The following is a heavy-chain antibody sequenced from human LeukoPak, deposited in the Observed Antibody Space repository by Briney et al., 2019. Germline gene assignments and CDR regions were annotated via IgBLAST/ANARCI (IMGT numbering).Heavy chain of an antibody. Sequence: SETLSLTCAVYGGSFSGYYWSWIRQPPGKGLEWIGEINHSGSTNYNPSLKSRVTISVDTSKNQFSLKLSSVTAADTAVYYCARASGWVEGYWGQGTLVTVSS. J-gene: IGHJ4*02. D-gene: IGHD1-1*01. CDR2: INHSGST. V-gene: IGHV4-34*01. CDR1: GGSFSGYY. CDR3: ARASGWVEGY.